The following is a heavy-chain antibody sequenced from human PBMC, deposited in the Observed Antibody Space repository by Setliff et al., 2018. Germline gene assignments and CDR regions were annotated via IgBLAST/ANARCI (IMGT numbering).Heavy chain of an antibody. CDR2: SNHGGST. CDR1: GDSFSDYY. D-gene: IGHD1-20*01. J-gene: IGHJ4*02. V-gene: IGHV4-34*01. Sequence: SETLSLTCAVYGDSFSDYYWSWIRQTPGKGLEWIGESNHGGSTTYHPSLKSRLTISVDTSKNQFSLKLTSVTAADTAVYYCARETNGGITGTTWGGFFDYWGQGTLVTVSS. CDR3: ARETNGGITGTTWGGFFDY.